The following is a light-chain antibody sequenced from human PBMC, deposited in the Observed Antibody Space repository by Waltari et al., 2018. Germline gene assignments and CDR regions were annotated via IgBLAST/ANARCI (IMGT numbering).Light chain of an antibody. Sequence: EIVLTQSPATLSLSPGERATLSCRASQGVSSYLAWYQHNPGQAPRLLIYDASNRAAGIPARFSGSGSGTDFTLTISSLEPEDFAVYYCQQRSNWPPTFGPGTKVDIK. CDR2: DAS. CDR3: QQRSNWPPT. CDR1: QGVSSY. V-gene: IGKV3-11*01. J-gene: IGKJ3*01.